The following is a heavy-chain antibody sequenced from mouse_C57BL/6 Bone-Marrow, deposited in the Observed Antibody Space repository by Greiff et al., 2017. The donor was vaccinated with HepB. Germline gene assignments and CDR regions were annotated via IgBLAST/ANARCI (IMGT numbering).Heavy chain of an antibody. CDR2: IRSKSNNYAT. CDR1: GFSFNTYA. Sequence: EVKLVESGGGLVQPKGSLKLSCAASGFSFNTYAMNWVRQAPGKGLEWVARIRSKSNNYATYYADSVKDRFTISRDDSESMLYLQMNNLKTEDTAMYYCVRHRDSSGYYYAMDDWGQGTSVTVSS. CDR3: VRHRDSSGYYYAMDD. J-gene: IGHJ4*01. V-gene: IGHV10-1*01. D-gene: IGHD3-2*02.